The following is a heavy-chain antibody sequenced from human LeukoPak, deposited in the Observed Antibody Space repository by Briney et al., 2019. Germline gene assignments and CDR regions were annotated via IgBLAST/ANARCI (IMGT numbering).Heavy chain of an antibody. J-gene: IGHJ6*02. CDR2: IYRDGSGT. V-gene: IGHV3-74*01. CDR3: ARELVVVPAAIKPARYHYYGMDV. CDR1: GFTLSSYW. D-gene: IGHD2-2*01. Sequence: GGSLRLSCAASGFTLSSYWMHWVRQAPGKGLVWVSRIYRDGSGTGYADSVKGRFTISGDNAKNTLYLQMNSLRAEDTAVYFCARELVVVPAAIKPARYHYYGMDVWGQGTTVTVSS.